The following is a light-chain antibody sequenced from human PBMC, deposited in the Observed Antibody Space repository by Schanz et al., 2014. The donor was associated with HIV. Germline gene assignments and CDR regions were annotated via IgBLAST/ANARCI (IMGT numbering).Light chain of an antibody. CDR3: QQYKSHSPFT. V-gene: IGKV1-5*03. CDR1: QSLDRW. Sequence: DIQMTQSPPTLSASVGDRVTITCRASQSLDRWVAWYQQKPGQAPKLLIYKTSNLESWVPSRFSGSGSGTEFTLTIGSLQPDDFATYYCQQYKSHSPFTFGQGTKIEVK. J-gene: IGKJ2*01. CDR2: KTS.